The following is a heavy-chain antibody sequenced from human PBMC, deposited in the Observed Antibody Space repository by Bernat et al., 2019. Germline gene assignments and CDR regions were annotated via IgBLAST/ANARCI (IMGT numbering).Heavy chain of an antibody. CDR2: ISHDGSNK. CDR3: ARGRYSGSYQFNY. V-gene: IGHV3-30-3*01. D-gene: IGHD1-26*01. Sequence: QVQLVESGGGVVQPGRSLRLSCAASGFTFSSYVMHWVRQAPGKGLEWVTLISHDGSNKYYSDSVKGRFTISRDNSKNTLYLQMSSLRAEDTAMYYCARGRYSGSYQFNYWGQGTLVNVYS. J-gene: IGHJ4*02. CDR1: GFTFSSYV.